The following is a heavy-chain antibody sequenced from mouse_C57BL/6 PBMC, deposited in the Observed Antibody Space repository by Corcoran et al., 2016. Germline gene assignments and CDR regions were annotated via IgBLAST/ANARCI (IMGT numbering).Heavy chain of an antibody. CDR2: INPNNGGT. V-gene: IGHV1-26*01. CDR3: ARDTTVVSFAY. Sequence: EVQLQQSGPEPVKPGASVKISCKASGYTFTDYYMNWVKQSHGKSLEWIGDINPNNGGTSYNQKFKGKATLTVDKSSSTAYMELRSLTSEDSAVYYCARDTTVVSFAYWGQGTLVTVSA. CDR1: GYTFTDYY. D-gene: IGHD1-1*01. J-gene: IGHJ3*01.